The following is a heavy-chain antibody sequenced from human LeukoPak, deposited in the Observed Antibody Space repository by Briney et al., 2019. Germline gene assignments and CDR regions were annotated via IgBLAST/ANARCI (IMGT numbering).Heavy chain of an antibody. J-gene: IGHJ5*02. CDR2: INSDGSST. CDR3: ARDRYDFWSGPEINWFDP. D-gene: IGHD3-3*01. V-gene: IGHV3-74*01. CDR1: GFTFGSYW. Sequence: GGSLRLSXAASGFTFGSYWMHWVRQSPGKGLVWVSRINSDGSSTSYADSVKGRFTISRDNAKNTLYLQMNSLRAEDTAVYYCARDRYDFWSGPEINWFDPWGQGTLVTVSS.